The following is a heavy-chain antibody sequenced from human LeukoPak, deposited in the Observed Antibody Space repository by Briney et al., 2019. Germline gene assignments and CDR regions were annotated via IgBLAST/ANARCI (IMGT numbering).Heavy chain of an antibody. CDR2: INHSGST. J-gene: IGHJ4*02. CDR3: ARGWAYYDSSGYYLDY. Sequence: NPSETLSLTCAVYGGSFSGYYWSWIRQPPGKGLEWIGEINHSGSTNYNPSLKSRVTISVDTSKNQFSLKLSSVTAADTAVYYCARGWAYYDSSGYYLDYWGQGTLVTASS. V-gene: IGHV4-34*01. D-gene: IGHD3-22*01. CDR1: GGSFSGYY.